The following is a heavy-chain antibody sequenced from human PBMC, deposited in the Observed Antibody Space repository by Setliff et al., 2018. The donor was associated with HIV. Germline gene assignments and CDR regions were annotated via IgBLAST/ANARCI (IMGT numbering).Heavy chain of an antibody. D-gene: IGHD2-2*01. CDR1: GGSISSSNW. CDR3: ARVIQTPGSPYARFDF. J-gene: IGHJ4*02. V-gene: IGHV4-4*02. CDR2: IYYSGST. Sequence: SETLSLTCAVSGGSISSSNWWSWVRQPPGKGLEWIGYIYYSGSTYYNPSLKSRVTISVDTSKNQFSLNLSSVTAADTAMYYCARVIQTPGSPYARFDFWGQGTLVTVSS.